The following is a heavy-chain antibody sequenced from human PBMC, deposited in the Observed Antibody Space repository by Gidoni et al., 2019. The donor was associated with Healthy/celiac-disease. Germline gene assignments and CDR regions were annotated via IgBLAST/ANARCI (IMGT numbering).Heavy chain of an antibody. J-gene: IGHJ6*02. CDR3: AREMRVPGFGVVITQGNYYYYYGMDV. D-gene: IGHD3-3*01. CDR2: IIPILGIA. CDR1: GGTFSSYA. V-gene: IGHV1-69*04. Sequence: QVQLVQSGAEVKKPGSSVKVSCKASGGTFSSYAISWVRQAPGQGLEWMGRIIPILGIANYAQKFQGRVTITADKSTSTAYMELSSLRSEDTAVYYCAREMRVPGFGVVITQGNYYYYYGMDVWGQGTTVTVSS.